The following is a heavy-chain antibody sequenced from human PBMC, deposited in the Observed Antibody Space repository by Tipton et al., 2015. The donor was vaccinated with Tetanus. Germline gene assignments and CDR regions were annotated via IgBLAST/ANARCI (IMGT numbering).Heavy chain of an antibody. V-gene: IGHV4-59*02. CDR2: ITDTGRT. J-gene: IGHJ4*02. CDR1: GVSVTTYH. CDR3: ATDRRGPGEVRGLDN. D-gene: IGHD3-10*01. Sequence: TLSLTCNVSGVSVTTYHWSLIRQPPGKGPEWIGYITDTGRTNYSPSLRNRLTISIDTSKTHFSLRLDSVTAADTAVYYCATDRRGPGEVRGLDNWGQGTLVAVSS.